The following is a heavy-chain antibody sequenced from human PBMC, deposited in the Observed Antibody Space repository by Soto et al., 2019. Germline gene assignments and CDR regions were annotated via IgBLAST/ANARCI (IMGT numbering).Heavy chain of an antibody. CDR2: IYHTGTT. D-gene: IGHD2-2*01. CDR3: ARDQQGYCSSTSCYRGRWFDP. J-gene: IGHJ5*02. Sequence: SETLSLTCAVSGDSISSGYYWAWIRQSPGKGLEWIGSIYHTGTTYYNPSLKSRVTISVDTSKNQFSLKLSSVTAADTAVYYCARDQQGYCSSTSCYRGRWFDPWGQGTLVTVSS. CDR1: GDSISSGYY. V-gene: IGHV4-38-2*02.